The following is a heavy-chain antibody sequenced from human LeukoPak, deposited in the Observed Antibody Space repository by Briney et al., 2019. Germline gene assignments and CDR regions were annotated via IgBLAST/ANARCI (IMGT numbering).Heavy chain of an antibody. D-gene: IGHD3-10*01. CDR3: AKVRRTSRSYFRVKKGCDY. CDR2: IRHDGSNK. CDR1: GFTFSSYG. V-gene: IGHV3-30*02. Sequence: SGGSLRLSCAASGFTFSSYGMHWVRQTPGKGLEWVAFIRHDGSNKYYADSVKGRLTISRDNSKNTLYLQMDSLRVEDTAVYYCAKVRRTSRSYFRVKKGCDYWGQGTLVTVSS. J-gene: IGHJ4*02.